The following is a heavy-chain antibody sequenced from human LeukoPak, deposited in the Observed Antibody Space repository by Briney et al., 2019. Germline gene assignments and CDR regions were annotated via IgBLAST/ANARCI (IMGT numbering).Heavy chain of an antibody. Sequence: GGLLRLSRAASGFTFSSSGMHWVRQAPGKGLEWVAVILYNGSKYYADSVKGRFTISRDNSKNTLYLQMNSLRVEDTAVYYCARAGGYCSGGSCYRGYSWFDPWGQGTLVTVSS. D-gene: IGHD2-15*01. V-gene: IGHV3-33*01. CDR3: ARAGGYCSGGSCYRGYSWFDP. CDR2: ILYNGSK. CDR1: GFTFSSSG. J-gene: IGHJ5*02.